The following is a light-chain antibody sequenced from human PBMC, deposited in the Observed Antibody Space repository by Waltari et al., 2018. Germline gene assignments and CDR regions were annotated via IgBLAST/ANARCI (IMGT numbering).Light chain of an antibody. J-gene: IGLJ3*02. V-gene: IGLV1-40*01. CDR3: QSYDTSLSVV. Sequence: QSVLTQPPSVSGAPGQRVTISCTGSGSNIGAGYDVHWYQQLPRAAPKLLICCSTSRPLGVPARFVGSTSGTSASLAITGLQAEDEADDYCQSYDTSLSVVFGGGTKLTVL. CDR2: CST. CDR1: GSNIGAGYD.